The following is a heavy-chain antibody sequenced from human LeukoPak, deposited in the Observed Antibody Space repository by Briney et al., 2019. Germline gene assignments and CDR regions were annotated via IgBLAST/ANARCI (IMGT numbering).Heavy chain of an antibody. CDR3: AKALTGGRYDTRHYYYYGMDV. CDR1: GFTFSSYA. CDR2: ISGSGGST. Sequence: GGSLRLSCAASGFTFSSYAMNWVRQAPGKGLEWVSAISGSGGSTYYADSVKGRFTISRDNSKNTLYLQMNSLRAEDTAVYYCAKALTGGRYDTRHYYYYGMDVWGQGTTVTVSS. V-gene: IGHV3-23*01. D-gene: IGHD3-9*01. J-gene: IGHJ6*02.